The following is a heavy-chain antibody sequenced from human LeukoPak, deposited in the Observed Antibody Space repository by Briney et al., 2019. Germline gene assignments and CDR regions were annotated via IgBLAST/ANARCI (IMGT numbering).Heavy chain of an antibody. CDR2: ISGSGGST. J-gene: IGHJ4*02. CDR3: ARGERITMIVVVMTHFDY. Sequence: GGSLRLSCAASGFTFSSYAMSWVRQAPGKGLEWVSAISGSGGSTYYADSVKGRFTISRDSSKNTLYLQMNSLRAEDTAVYYCARGERITMIVVVMTHFDYWGQGTLVTVSS. V-gene: IGHV3-23*01. CDR1: GFTFSSYA. D-gene: IGHD3-22*01.